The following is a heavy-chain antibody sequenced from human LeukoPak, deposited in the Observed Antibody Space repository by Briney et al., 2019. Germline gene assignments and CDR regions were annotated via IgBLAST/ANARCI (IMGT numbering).Heavy chain of an antibody. CDR1: GYTFTGYY. CDR2: INPNSGGT. D-gene: IGHD6-13*01. J-gene: IGHJ5*02. CDR3: ARDMWQQFDWFDP. Sequence: ASVKVSCKASGYTFTGYYMHWVRQAPGQGLEWMGWINPNSGGTNYAQKFQGRVTMTRDSSITTIYLELTRLTSDDTAVYYCARDMWQQFDWFDPWGQGTLVTVSS. V-gene: IGHV1-2*02.